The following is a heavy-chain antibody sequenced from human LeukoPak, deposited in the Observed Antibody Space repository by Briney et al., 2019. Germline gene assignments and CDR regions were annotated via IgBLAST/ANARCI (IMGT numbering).Heavy chain of an antibody. CDR3: ARGRETYYYGSGSYQFDY. V-gene: IGHV4-61*01. J-gene: IGHJ4*02. CDR2: IYYSGST. CDR1: GGSISSSSYY. Sequence: SETLSLTCTVSGGSISSSSYYWSWIRQPPGKGLEWIGYIYYSGSTNYNPSLRSRVTISVDTSKNQFSLKLSSVTAADTAVYYCARGRETYYYGSGSYQFDYWGQGTLVTVSS. D-gene: IGHD3-10*01.